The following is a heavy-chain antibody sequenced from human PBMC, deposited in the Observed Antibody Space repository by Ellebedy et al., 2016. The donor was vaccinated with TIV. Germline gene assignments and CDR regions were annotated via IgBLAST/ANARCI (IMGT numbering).Heavy chain of an antibody. V-gene: IGHV3-23*01. J-gene: IGHJ3*02. CDR2: ITGSGGST. Sequence: GESLKISCAASGFTFSSYAMNWVRQAPGKGLEWVSGITGSGGSTNYADSVKGRFTISRDNSKNTLYLQMNSLRAEDTAVYYSARGHYESSGYYGAFDIWGQGTMVTVSS. D-gene: IGHD3-22*01. CDR3: ARGHYESSGYYGAFDI. CDR1: GFTFSSYA.